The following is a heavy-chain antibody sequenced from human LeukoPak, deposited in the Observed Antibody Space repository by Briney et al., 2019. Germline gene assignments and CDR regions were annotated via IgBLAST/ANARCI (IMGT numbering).Heavy chain of an antibody. V-gene: IGHV3-21*01. Sequence: GGSLRLSCAASGFTFISYSMNWVRQAPGKGLEWVSSITSSSSYIYYADSVKGRFTISRDNAKNSLYLQINSLRAEDTAMYYCASTAAVALDYWGQGTLVTVSS. J-gene: IGHJ4*02. D-gene: IGHD6-19*01. CDR3: ASTAAVALDY. CDR2: ITSSSSYI. CDR1: GFTFISYS.